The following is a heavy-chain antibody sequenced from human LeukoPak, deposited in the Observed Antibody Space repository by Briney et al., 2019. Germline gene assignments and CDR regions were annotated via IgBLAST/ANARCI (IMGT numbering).Heavy chain of an antibody. CDR2: IPPNADRA. CDR1: GFPFGSYG. V-gene: IGHV3-23*01. CDR3: AIMHGYYDGSGYWVQ. J-gene: IGHJ1*01. Sequence: PGGSLRLSCAASGFPFGSYGMSRVRQAPGKGLEWVSFIPPNADRAAYADSVEGRFTISRDNPRNTLYMQMNSLRDEDTAVYYCAIMHGYYDGSGYWVQWGQGTLVTVSS. D-gene: IGHD3-22*01.